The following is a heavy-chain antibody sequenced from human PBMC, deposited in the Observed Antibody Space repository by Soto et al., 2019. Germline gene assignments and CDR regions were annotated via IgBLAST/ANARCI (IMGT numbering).Heavy chain of an antibody. CDR1: GGSISSSIYY. V-gene: IGHV4-39*01. Sequence: PSETLSLTCTVSGGSISSSIYYWGWIRQPPGKGLEWIGSIYYSGSTYYNPSLKSRVTISVDTSKNQFSLKLSSVTAADTAVYYCARHPSLGVVPAATRYYYYYMDVWGKGTTVTVSS. CDR2: IYYSGST. D-gene: IGHD2-2*01. CDR3: ARHPSLGVVPAATRYYYYYMDV. J-gene: IGHJ6*03.